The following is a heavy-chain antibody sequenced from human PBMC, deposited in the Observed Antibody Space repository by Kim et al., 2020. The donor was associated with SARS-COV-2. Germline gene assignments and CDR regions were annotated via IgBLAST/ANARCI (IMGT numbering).Heavy chain of an antibody. CDR3: ARDRGYDSSGYRDY. CDR1: GGTFSSYA. Sequence: SVKVSCKASGGTFSSYAISWVRQAPGQGLEWMGRIIPILGIANYAQKFQGRVTITADKSTSTAYMELSSLRSEDTAVYYCARDRGYDSSGYRDYWGQGTLVTVSS. J-gene: IGHJ4*02. CDR2: IIPILGIA. D-gene: IGHD3-22*01. V-gene: IGHV1-69*04.